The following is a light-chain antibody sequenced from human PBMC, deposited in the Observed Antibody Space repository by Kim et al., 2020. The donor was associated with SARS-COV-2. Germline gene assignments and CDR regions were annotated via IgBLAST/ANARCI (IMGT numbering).Light chain of an antibody. J-gene: IGLJ2*01. Sequence: SVSPGQTASSTCSGDKLGDTYSCWYQQKPGKSPVLVIYQDSKRPSGIPERFSGSNSGNTATLTISGTQAMDEADYYGQAWDSSTVVFGGGTQLTVL. CDR2: QDS. V-gene: IGLV3-1*01. CDR1: KLGDTY. CDR3: QAWDSSTVV.